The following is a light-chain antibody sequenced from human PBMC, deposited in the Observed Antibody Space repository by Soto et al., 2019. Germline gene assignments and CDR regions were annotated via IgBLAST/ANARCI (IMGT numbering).Light chain of an antibody. Sequence: EIVLTQSPATLSLSPGERATLSCRASQSVSKYLAWYQQKPGQAPRLLIHDASNRATGIPGRFSGSGSGTDFTLTISSLEPEDFGVYYCQQRSNWPQITFGGGTKVEIK. V-gene: IGKV3-11*01. J-gene: IGKJ4*01. CDR2: DAS. CDR1: QSVSKY. CDR3: QQRSNWPQIT.